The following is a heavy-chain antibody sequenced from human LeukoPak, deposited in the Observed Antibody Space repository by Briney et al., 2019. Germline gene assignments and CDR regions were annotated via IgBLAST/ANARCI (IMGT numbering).Heavy chain of an antibody. CDR1: GFTFSNYA. J-gene: IGHJ6*02. Sequence: GGSLRLSCAASGFTFSNYAMSWVRQAPGKGLEGASSIRANGGSTYYADSVKGRFTISRDNSRNRLYLQMNILRAEDTAVYYCAKDIVVAGYYGMDVWGQGTTVTVSS. D-gene: IGHD2-21*01. CDR3: AKDIVVAGYYGMDV. CDR2: IRANGGST. V-gene: IGHV3-23*01.